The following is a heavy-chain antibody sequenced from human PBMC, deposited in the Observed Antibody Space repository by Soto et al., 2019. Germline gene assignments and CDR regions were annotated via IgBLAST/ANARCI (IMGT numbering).Heavy chain of an antibody. CDR1: GGTFSSYS. CDR3: ARGDYYDSSGYYRVYYYFDY. CDR2: IIPIFGTA. J-gene: IGHJ4*02. V-gene: IGHV1-69*13. D-gene: IGHD3-22*01. Sequence: GASVKVSCKASGGTFSSYSISWVLQAPGQGLEWMGGIIPIFGTANYAQKFQGRVTITADESTSTAYMELSSLRSEDTAVYYCARGDYYDSSGYYRVYYYFDYWGQGTLVTVSS.